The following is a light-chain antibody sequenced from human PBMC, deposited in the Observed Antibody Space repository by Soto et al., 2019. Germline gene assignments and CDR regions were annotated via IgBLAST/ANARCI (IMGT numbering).Light chain of an antibody. Sequence: QSVLTQSPSASASLGASVKLTCTLSSGHSSYAIAWHQQQPEKGPRYLMKINSDGSHKKGDGIPDRFSGSSSGAEHYLTISSLQSEDEADYYCQTWGTGIRVFGGGTQLTVL. V-gene: IGLV4-69*01. CDR1: SGHSSYA. CDR3: QTWGTGIRV. CDR2: INSDGSH. J-gene: IGLJ3*02.